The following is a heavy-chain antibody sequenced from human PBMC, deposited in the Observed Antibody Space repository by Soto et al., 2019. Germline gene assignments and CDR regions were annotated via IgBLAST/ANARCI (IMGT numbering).Heavy chain of an antibody. J-gene: IGHJ2*01. D-gene: IGHD3-10*02. CDR2: IGTAGDT. CDR3: FFFFQAEDGIRDVRSVSAFLLNRSSDL. V-gene: IGHV3-13*01. Sequence: KGLEWVSAIGTAGDTYYPGSVKGRLTISRENAKNSLYLQMNSLRAEDTAVYYCFFFFQAEDGIRDVRSVSAFLLNRSSDL.